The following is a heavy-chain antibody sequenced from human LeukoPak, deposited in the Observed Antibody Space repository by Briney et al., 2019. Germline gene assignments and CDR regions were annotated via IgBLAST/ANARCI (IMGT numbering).Heavy chain of an antibody. V-gene: IGHV4-34*01. D-gene: IGHD2-15*01. J-gene: IGHJ6*02. CDR1: GGSFSGYY. Sequence: SETLSLTCAVYGGSFSGYYWSWIRQPPGKGLEWIGEINHSGSTNYNPSLKSRVTISVDTSKNQFSLKLSSVTAADTAVYYCASGSCYGDTCYYYGMDVWGQGTTVTVS. CDR2: INHSGST. CDR3: ASGSCYGDTCYYYGMDV.